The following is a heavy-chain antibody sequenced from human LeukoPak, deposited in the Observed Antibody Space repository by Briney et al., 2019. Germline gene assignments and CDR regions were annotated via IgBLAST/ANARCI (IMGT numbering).Heavy chain of an antibody. J-gene: IGHJ4*02. D-gene: IGHD3/OR15-3a*01. V-gene: IGHV4-34*01. CDR3: ARVSGLVLFDY. Sequence: AGGSLRLSCAASGFTFSSGDMNWVRQPPGKGLEWIGEINHSGSTNYNPSLKSRVTISVDTSKNQFSLKLSSVTAADTAVYYCARVSGLVLFDYWGQGTLVTVSS. CDR2: INHSGST. CDR1: GFTFSSGD.